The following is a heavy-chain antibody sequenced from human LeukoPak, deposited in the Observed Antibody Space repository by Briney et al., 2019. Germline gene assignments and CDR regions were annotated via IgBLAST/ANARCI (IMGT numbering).Heavy chain of an antibody. J-gene: IGHJ4*02. D-gene: IGHD3-10*01. CDR1: GFTFSSDA. CDR2: ISYDGSNK. V-gene: IGHV3-30-3*01. Sequence: GGSLRLSCAASGFTFSSDAMHWVRQAPGKGLEWVAVISYDGSNKYYADSVKGRFTISRDNSKNTLYLQMNSLRAEDTAVYYCARVRKVWFGELFGHLDYWGQGTLVTVSS. CDR3: ARVRKVWFGELFGHLDY.